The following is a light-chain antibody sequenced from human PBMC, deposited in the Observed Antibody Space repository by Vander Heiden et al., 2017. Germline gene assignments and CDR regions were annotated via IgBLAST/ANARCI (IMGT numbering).Light chain of an antibody. Sequence: DIQMTQSPSSLSASVGDRVTITCQASQDISNYLNWYQQKPGKAPKLLIYDASNLERGVPSRFSGSGSGTDFTFTISSLQPEDIATYYCQQYDNLPITFGQGTQLEIK. CDR2: DAS. J-gene: IGKJ5*01. CDR1: QDISNY. CDR3: QQYDNLPIT. V-gene: IGKV1-33*01.